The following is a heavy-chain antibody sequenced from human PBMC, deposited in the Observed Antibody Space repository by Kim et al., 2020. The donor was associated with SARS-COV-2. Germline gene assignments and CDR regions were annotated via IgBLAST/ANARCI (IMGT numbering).Heavy chain of an antibody. D-gene: IGHD6-13*01. V-gene: IGHV3-48*03. CDR3: ARDERYSSKGYDY. Sequence: GGSLRLSCAASGFTFSSYEMNWVRQAPGKGLEWVSYISSSGSTIYYADSVKGRFTISRDNAKNSLYLQMNSLRAKDTAVYYCARDERYSSKGYDYWGQGTLVTVSS. CDR1: GFTFSSYE. CDR2: ISSSGSTI. J-gene: IGHJ4*02.